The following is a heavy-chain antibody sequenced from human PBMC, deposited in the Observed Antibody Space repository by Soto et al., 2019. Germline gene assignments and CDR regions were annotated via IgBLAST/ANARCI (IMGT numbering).Heavy chain of an antibody. CDR1: GFTFSDYY. CDR3: ARNSYGHPYYFDY. D-gene: IGHD5-18*01. CDR2: ISSSSSYT. J-gene: IGHJ4*02. Sequence: GGSLRLSCAASGFTFSDYYMSWIRQAPGKGLEWVSYISSSSSYTNYADSVKGRFTISRDNAKNSLYLQMNSLRAEDTAVYYCARNSYGHPYYFDYWGQGTLVTVSS. V-gene: IGHV3-11*06.